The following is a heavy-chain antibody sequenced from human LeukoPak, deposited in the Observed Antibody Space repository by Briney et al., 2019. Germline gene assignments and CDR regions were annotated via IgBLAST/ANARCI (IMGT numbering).Heavy chain of an antibody. CDR1: GFTFSSYG. D-gene: IGHD3-10*01. J-gene: IGHJ4*02. CDR2: ISYDGSNQ. Sequence: GGSLRLSCAASGFTFSSYGMHWVRQAPGKGLEWVAVISYDGSNQHFADSVKGRFTISRDKSKNTVYLQMNSLRAEDTAVYYCAKEDYLGSGSYLGHWGQGTLVTVSS. V-gene: IGHV3-30*18. CDR3: AKEDYLGSGSYLGH.